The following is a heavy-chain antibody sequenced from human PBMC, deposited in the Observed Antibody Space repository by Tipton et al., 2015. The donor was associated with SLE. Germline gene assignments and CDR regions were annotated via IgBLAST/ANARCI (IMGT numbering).Heavy chain of an antibody. CDR2: IWYDGSNK. J-gene: IGHJ6*02. CDR1: GFTFSSYG. CDR3: AKDIVATTPIYGMDV. D-gene: IGHD5-12*01. Sequence: SLRLSCAASGFTFSSYGMHWVRQAPGKGLEWVAVIWYDGSNKYYADSVKGRFTISRDNSKNTLYLQMNSLRAEDTAVYYCAKDIVATTPIYGMDVWGQGTTFTVSS. V-gene: IGHV3-30*18.